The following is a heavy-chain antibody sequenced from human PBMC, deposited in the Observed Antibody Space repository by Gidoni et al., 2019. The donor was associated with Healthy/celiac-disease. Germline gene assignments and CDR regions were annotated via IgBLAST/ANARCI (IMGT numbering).Heavy chain of an antibody. Sequence: EVQLVEPGGGLVQPGGSLRLSCAASGFTFSSYSMNWVRQAPGKGLEWVSYISSSSSTIYYADSVKGRFTISRDNAKNSLYLQMNSLRAEDTAVYYCAREAPVMITFGGGDWFDPWGQGTLVTVSS. CDR3: AREAPVMITFGGGDWFDP. J-gene: IGHJ5*02. CDR1: GFTFSSYS. V-gene: IGHV3-48*04. CDR2: ISSSSSTI. D-gene: IGHD3-16*01.